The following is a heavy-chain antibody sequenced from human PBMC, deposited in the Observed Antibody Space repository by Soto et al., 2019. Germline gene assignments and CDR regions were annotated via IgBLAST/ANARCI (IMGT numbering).Heavy chain of an antibody. Sequence: QVQLVESGGGVVQPGRSLRLSCAASGFTFNNYGMHWVRQAPGKGLEWVAVIWNDGSGYYYADSVKGRFTISRDNSKNRLYLQMSRLRAEDTAVYYCASGQFSPPTRGAASARGAMAVWGQGTMVTVSS. CDR2: IWNDGSGY. CDR1: GFTFNNYG. J-gene: IGHJ6*02. V-gene: IGHV3-33*01. CDR3: ASGQFSPPTRGAASARGAMAV. D-gene: IGHD2-15*01.